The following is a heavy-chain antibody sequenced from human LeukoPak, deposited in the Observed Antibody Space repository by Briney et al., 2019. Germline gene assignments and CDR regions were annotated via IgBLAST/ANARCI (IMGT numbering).Heavy chain of an antibody. D-gene: IGHD6-13*01. CDR1: GYTFTSYG. CDR3: ARDQGSIAAVGYYYGMDV. CDR2: ISAYNGNT. Sequence: ASVKVSCKASGYTFTSYGISWVRQAPGQGLEWMGWISAYNGNTNYAQKFQGWVTMTRDTSISTAYMELSRLRSDDTAVYYCARDQGSIAAVGYYYGMDVWGQGTTVTVSS. J-gene: IGHJ6*02. V-gene: IGHV1-18*01.